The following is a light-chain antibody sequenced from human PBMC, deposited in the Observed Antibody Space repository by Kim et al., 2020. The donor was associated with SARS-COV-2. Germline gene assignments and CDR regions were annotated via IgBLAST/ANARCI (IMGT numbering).Light chain of an antibody. V-gene: IGKV1-17*01. CDR3: LYHNNHLLN. CDR1: QAIGNH. J-gene: IGKJ4*01. Sequence: ASVGDRVTITCRASQAIGNHLAWYQQKPGTAPKRLIYGAPSLQSGVPSRFSGSGSGTEFTLTISSLQPEDFTTYYCLYHNNHLLNFGGGTKVDIK. CDR2: GAP.